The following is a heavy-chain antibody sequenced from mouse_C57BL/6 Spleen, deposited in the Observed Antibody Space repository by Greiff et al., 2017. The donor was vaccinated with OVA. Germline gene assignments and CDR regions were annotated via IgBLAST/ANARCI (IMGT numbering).Heavy chain of an antibody. CDR2: IDPSDSET. D-gene: IGHD2-5*01. Sequence: QVQLQQPGAELVRPGSSVKLSCKASGYTFTSYWMHWVKQRPIQGLEWIGNIDPSDSETHYNQKFKDKATLTVDKSSSTAYMQLSSLTSEDSAVDYSARRYYSNSDYAMDYWGQGTSVTVSS. CDR1: GYTFTSYW. J-gene: IGHJ4*01. CDR3: ARRYYSNSDYAMDY. V-gene: IGHV1-52*01.